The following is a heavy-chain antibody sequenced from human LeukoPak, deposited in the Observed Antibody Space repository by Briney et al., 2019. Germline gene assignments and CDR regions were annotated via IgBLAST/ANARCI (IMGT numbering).Heavy chain of an antibody. D-gene: IGHD3-10*01. CDR3: ARVLGSYAVDY. V-gene: IGHV3-48*04. J-gene: IGHJ4*02. CDR1: GFTFSSYS. CDR2: ISKSGSTK. Sequence: GGSLRLSCAASGFTFSSYSMNWVRQAPGKGLEWVSYISKSGSTKDYTDSVKGRFTISRDNTKNSLYLQMNSLRVEDTAVYYCARVLGSYAVDYWGQGTLATVSS.